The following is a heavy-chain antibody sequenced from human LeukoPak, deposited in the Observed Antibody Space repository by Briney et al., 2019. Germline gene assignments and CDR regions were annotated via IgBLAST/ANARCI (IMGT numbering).Heavy chain of an antibody. CDR3: AREIVGTIKSYFDY. CDR2: IRQDGDLK. CDR1: GFTFSSYW. V-gene: IGHV3-7*01. D-gene: IGHD1-26*01. Sequence: GGSLRLSCTGSGFTFSSYWMSWVRQAPGKGLEWVANIRQDGDLKHYVDSVRGRFTVSRDNAENSLYLQMNSLRAEDTAIYYCAREIVGTIKSYFDYWGQGTLVTASS. J-gene: IGHJ4*02.